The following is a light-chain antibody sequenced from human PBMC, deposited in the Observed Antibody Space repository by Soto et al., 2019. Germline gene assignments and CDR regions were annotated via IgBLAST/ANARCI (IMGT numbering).Light chain of an antibody. CDR1: QGFSTW. CDR2: KAS. J-gene: IGKJ1*01. Sequence: DIQLTQSTSSVSASVGDRVTISCRASQGFSTWLAWYQQKPGKAPTLLIYKASTLKSGVPSRFGGSAARTDITLTSSIQSADDVVLFCQQHNGWPPPTFGPGTKVDIK. V-gene: IGKV1-5*03. CDR3: QHNGWPPPT.